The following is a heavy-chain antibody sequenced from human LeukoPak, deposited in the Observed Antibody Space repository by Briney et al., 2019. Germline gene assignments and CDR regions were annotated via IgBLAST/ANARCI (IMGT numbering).Heavy chain of an antibody. CDR1: GFTFNNYA. D-gene: IGHD2-15*01. V-gene: IGHV3-23*01. J-gene: IGHJ6*02. CDR2: IGGGDT. Sequence: GGSLRLSCAASGFTFNNYAMSWVRQAPGKGLEWVSGIGGGDTHYADSVKGRFTISRDNAKNSLYLQMNSLRAEDTAVYYCARSLGYSPWGQGTTVTVSS. CDR3: ARSLGYSP.